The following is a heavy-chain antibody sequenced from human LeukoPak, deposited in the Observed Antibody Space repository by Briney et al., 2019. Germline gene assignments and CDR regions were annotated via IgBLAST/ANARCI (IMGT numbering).Heavy chain of an antibody. CDR2: IYYSGGT. J-gene: IGHJ5*02. CDR3: ARYDYYGSGSYYHIWNWFDP. V-gene: IGHV4-59*01. D-gene: IGHD3-10*01. CDR1: GGSISSYY. Sequence: SETLSLTCTVSGGSISSYYWSWIRQPPGKGLEWIGYIYYSGGTNYNPSLKSRVTISVDTSKNQFSLKLSSVTAADTAVYYCARYDYYGSGSYYHIWNWFDPWGQGTLVTVSS.